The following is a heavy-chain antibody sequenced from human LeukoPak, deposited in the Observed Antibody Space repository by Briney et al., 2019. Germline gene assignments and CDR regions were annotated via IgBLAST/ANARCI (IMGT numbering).Heavy chain of an antibody. V-gene: IGHV4-39*07. CDR3: ARVGAADGTLHY. CDR2: IYFSGTT. D-gene: IGHD6-13*01. Sequence: SETLSLTCTVSSGSISSSSYYWGWIRQPPGKGLEWIGSIYFSGTTYYNPSLKSRVTISVDTSKNRFSLNLSSVAAADTAVYYCARVGAADGTLHYWGQGTLVTVSS. J-gene: IGHJ4*02. CDR1: SGSISSSSYY.